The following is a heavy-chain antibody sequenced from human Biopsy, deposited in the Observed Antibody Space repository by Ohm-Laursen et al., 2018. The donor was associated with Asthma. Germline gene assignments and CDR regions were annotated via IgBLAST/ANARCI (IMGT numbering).Heavy chain of an antibody. CDR2: IYYSGRT. CDR1: GDAMSTSGSY. J-gene: IGHJ2*01. CDR3: ARAVSSSSYWYFDL. V-gene: IGHV4-39*02. D-gene: IGHD6-6*01. Sequence: SGTLSLTCLVSGDAMSTSGSYWGWIRQSPGKGLEWIGSIYYSGRTYYNPSLESRVTISADTSKNHFSLKVTSVTAADTAVYYCARAVSSSSYWYFDLWGRGDLVTVSS.